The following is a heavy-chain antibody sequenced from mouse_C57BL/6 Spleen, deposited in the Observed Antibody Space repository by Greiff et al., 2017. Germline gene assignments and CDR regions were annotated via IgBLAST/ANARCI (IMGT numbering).Heavy chain of an antibody. J-gene: IGHJ4*01. Sequence: EVKVVESEGGLVQPGSSMKLSCTASGFTFSDYYMAWVRQVPEKGLEWVANINYDGSSTYYLDSLKSRFIISRDNAKNILYLQMSSLKSEDTATYYCARDSIYAMDYWGQGTSVTVSS. CDR3: ARDSIYAMDY. D-gene: IGHD2-10*02. CDR2: INYDGSST. CDR1: GFTFSDYY. V-gene: IGHV5-16*01.